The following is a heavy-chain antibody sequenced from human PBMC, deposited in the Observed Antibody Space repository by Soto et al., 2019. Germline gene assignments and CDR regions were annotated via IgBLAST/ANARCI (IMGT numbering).Heavy chain of an antibody. Sequence: GASVKVSCKASCYTFTSYGISWVRQAPGQGLEWMGWISAYNGNPNYAQKLQGRVTMTTDTSTSTAYMELRSLRSNDTAVYYCARDMGITMIVVVISTNYYGMDVRGQGTTVTVSS. D-gene: IGHD3-22*01. V-gene: IGHV1-18*04. CDR3: ARDMGITMIVVVISTNYYGMDV. CDR2: ISAYNGNP. CDR1: CYTFTSYG. J-gene: IGHJ6*02.